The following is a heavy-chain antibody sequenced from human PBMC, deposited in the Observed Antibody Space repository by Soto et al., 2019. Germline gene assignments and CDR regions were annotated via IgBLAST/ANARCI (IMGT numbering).Heavy chain of an antibody. V-gene: IGHV6-1*01. CDR1: GDSVSSNSAA. D-gene: IGHD6-6*01. CDR3: ARGRGAARRGGFDS. J-gene: IGHJ3*02. Sequence: SQTLSLTCAISGDSVSSNSAAWNWIRQSPSRGLEWLGRTYYRSKWYNDYAVSVKSRITINPDTSKNQFSLQLNSVTPEETAGYYWARGRGAARRGGFDSWGQGTMVTVSS. CDR2: TYYRSKWYN.